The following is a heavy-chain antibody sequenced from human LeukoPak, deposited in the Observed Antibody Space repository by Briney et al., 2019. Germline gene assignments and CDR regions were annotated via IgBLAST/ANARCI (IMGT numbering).Heavy chain of an antibody. CDR3: AREDYYDSSGNDY. Sequence: SETLSLTCTVSGGSISSGGYYWRWIRQHPGKGLEWIGYIYYSGSTYYNPSLKSRVTISVDTSKNQFSLKLSSVTAADTAVYYCAREDYYDSSGNDYWGQGALVTVSS. J-gene: IGHJ4*02. V-gene: IGHV4-31*03. D-gene: IGHD3-22*01. CDR1: GGSISSGGYY. CDR2: IYYSGST.